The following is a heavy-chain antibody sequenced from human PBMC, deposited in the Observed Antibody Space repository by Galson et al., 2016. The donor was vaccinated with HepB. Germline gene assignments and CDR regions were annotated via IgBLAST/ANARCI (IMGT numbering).Heavy chain of an antibody. D-gene: IGHD5-12*01. CDR2: ISWNSGSI. CDR1: GFNFDGYA. J-gene: IGHJ4*02. CDR3: AKDWGVATTTHFDY. V-gene: IGHV3-9*01. Sequence: SLRLSCAASGFNFDGYAMHWVRQAPGKGLEWVSGISWNSGSIGYAESVKGRFTTSRDNSKNTLYLQMNSLRAEDTAVYYCAKDWGVATTTHFDYWGQGILVIVSS.